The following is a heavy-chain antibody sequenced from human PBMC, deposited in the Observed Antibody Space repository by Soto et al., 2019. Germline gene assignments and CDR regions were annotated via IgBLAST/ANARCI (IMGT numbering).Heavy chain of an antibody. Sequence: SETLSLTCDVYGESFSGYFWGWIRQSPEKGLEWIGEISHTGATNYNASFKSRVIISLDSSKNQFSLRLNSVTAADTAVYFCARETYHYGSDAYKKTLVFDSWGPGTLVTVSS. CDR3: ARETYHYGSDAYKKTLVFDS. CDR1: GESFSGYF. D-gene: IGHD2-21*01. J-gene: IGHJ4*02. V-gene: IGHV4-34*01. CDR2: ISHTGAT.